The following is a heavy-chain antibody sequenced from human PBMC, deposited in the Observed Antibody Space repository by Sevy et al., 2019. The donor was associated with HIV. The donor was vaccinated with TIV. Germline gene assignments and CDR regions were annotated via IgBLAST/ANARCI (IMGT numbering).Heavy chain of an antibody. V-gene: IGHV3-23*01. Sequence: GGSLRLSCVASGFIFNSYVMSWVRQAPGKGLEWVSSISGHGGSTYYTDSVKGRFTISRDNSRNMLDLEMNSLRDDDTAVYYCAGGFWSGFDYWGQGALVTVSS. CDR1: GFIFNSYV. D-gene: IGHD3-3*01. J-gene: IGHJ4*02. CDR2: ISGHGGST. CDR3: AGGFWSGFDY.